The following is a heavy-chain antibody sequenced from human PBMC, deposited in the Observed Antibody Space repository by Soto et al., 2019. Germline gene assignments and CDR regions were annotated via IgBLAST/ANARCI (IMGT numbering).Heavy chain of an antibody. D-gene: IGHD3-3*01. CDR2: ITTGGSRNI. CDR3: ARDDPIFGAIPRMDI. Sequence: EVQLVESGGGLVKPGGSLRLSCSASGFPFSSYTMYWVRQAPGKGLEWVSSITTGGSRNIFYADSVKGRFTISRDNANNILYLQMNHLRVEETAVYYCARDDPIFGAIPRMDIWGHGTTGTVSS. V-gene: IGHV3-21*02. J-gene: IGHJ6*02. CDR1: GFPFSSYT.